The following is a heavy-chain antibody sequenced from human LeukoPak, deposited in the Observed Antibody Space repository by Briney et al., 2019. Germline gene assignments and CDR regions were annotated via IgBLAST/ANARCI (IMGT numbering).Heavy chain of an antibody. D-gene: IGHD5-18*01. V-gene: IGHV1-2*02. J-gene: IGHJ3*02. Sequence: ASVKVPCKASGYTFTGYYMHWVRQAPGQGLEWMGWINPNSGGTNYAQKFQGRVTMTRDTSISTAYMELSRLRSDDTAVYYCARPPGGYSYGDAFDIWGQGTMVTVSS. CDR3: ARPPGGYSYGDAFDI. CDR1: GYTFTGYY. CDR2: INPNSGGT.